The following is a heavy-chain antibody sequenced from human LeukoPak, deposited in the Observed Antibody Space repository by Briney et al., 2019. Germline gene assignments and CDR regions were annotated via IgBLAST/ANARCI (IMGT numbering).Heavy chain of an antibody. CDR3: ARERTTVGDPDYFDY. V-gene: IGHV1-69*05. D-gene: IGHD4-23*01. J-gene: IGHJ4*02. CDR1: GGTFSSCA. CDR2: IIPIFGTA. Sequence: SVKVSCKASGGTFSSCAISWVRQAPGEGLEWMGRIIPIFGTANYAQKFQGRVTITTDESTSTAYMELSSLKSEDTAVYYCARERTTVGDPDYFDYWGQGTLVTVSS.